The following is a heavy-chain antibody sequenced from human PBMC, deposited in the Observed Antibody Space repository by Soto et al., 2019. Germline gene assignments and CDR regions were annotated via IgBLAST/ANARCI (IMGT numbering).Heavy chain of an antibody. D-gene: IGHD6-13*01. CDR1: GYTFTSYG. CDR3: ARDQFPYSSSWHYYGMAV. V-gene: IGHV1-18*01. J-gene: IGHJ6*02. CDR2: ISAYNGNT. Sequence: QVQLVQSGAEVKKPGASVKVSCKASGYTFTSYGISWVRQAPGQGLEWMGWISAYNGNTNYAQKLQGRVTMTTDTATSTAYMELRGLRSDDTAVYYCARDQFPYSSSWHYYGMAVWGQGTTVTVSS.